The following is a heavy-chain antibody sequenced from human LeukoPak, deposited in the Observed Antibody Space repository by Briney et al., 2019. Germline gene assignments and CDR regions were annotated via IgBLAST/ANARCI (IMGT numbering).Heavy chain of an antibody. J-gene: IGHJ5*02. V-gene: IGHV1-2*02. CDR1: GYTFTGYY. CDR2: INPNSGGT. D-gene: IGHD3-10*01. Sequence: GASVKVSCKASGYTFTGYYMHWVRQAPGQGLEWMGWINPNSGGTNYAPKFQGRVTMTRDTSISTAYMELSRLRSDDTAVYYCARGGYYYGTFDPWGQGTLVTVSS. CDR3: ARGGYYYGTFDP.